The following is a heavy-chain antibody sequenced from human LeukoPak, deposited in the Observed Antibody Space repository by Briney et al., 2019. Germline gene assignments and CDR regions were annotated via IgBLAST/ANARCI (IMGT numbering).Heavy chain of an antibody. CDR3: ARDSIPGYDSSGYMVAFDI. J-gene: IGHJ3*02. Sequence: PGGSLRLSCAASGFTFNNYWMTWVRQAPGKGLEWVANIKQDGSDKYYVDSVKGRFTISRDNAKNSLYLQMNSLRAEDTAVYYCARDSIPGYDSSGYMVAFDIWGQGTMVTVSS. D-gene: IGHD3-22*01. CDR1: GFTFNNYW. V-gene: IGHV3-7*05. CDR2: IKQDGSDK.